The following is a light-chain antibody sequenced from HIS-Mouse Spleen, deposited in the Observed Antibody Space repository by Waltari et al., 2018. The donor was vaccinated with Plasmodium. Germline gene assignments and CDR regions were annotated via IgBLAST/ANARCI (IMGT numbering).Light chain of an antibody. CDR1: QSNSRY. Sequence: DIQMTQSPSSLSASVGDRVTITCRASQSNSRYLNWYKQKPGKDPKLLVYAGSSLQSGVPSRCSGSGAVTDFTLTISSVQTEDYATYNCQQSYSTWTFGQGTKVEIK. J-gene: IGKJ1*01. CDR2: AGS. V-gene: IGKV1-39*01. CDR3: QQSYSTWT.